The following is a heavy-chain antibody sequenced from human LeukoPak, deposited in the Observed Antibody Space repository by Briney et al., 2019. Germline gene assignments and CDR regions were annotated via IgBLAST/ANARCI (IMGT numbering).Heavy chain of an antibody. CDR2: ISSSGTTV. CDR3: AREGIYGSGSADSFDI. CDR1: GFTFSDYC. J-gene: IGHJ3*02. Sequence: GGSLRLSCAASGFTFSDYCMSWIRQAPGKGLEWVSYISSSGTTVYYADSVKGRFTSSRDNAKNSLYLQMHSLRAEDTAVYYCAREGIYGSGSADSFDIWGQGTMVTVSS. D-gene: IGHD3-10*01. V-gene: IGHV3-11*01.